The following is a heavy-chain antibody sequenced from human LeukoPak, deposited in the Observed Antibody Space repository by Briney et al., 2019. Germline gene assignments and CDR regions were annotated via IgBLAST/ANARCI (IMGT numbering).Heavy chain of an antibody. V-gene: IGHV4-39*01. D-gene: IGHD1-7*01. CDR1: GGSMISGSDY. CDR2: IFYSGSM. Sequence: ASETLSLTCAVSGGSMISGSDYWAWIRQPPGKGLEWIGHIFYSGSMYYNPSLESRVTISVDTSKNQFSLKLSSVTAADTAVYYCAKSPRRELLLWFDPWGRGTLVTVSS. CDR3: AKSPRRELLLWFDP. J-gene: IGHJ5*02.